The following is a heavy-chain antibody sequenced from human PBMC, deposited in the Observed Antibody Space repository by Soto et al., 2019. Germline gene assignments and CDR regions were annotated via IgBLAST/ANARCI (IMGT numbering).Heavy chain of an antibody. Sequence: SETLSLTCTVSGGSISSYYWSWIRQPPGKGLEWIGYIYYSGSTNYNPSLKSRVTISVDTSKNQFSLKLSSVTAADTAVYYCAGSQPRTTVIGYWGQGTLVTVSS. J-gene: IGHJ4*02. CDR3: AGSQPRTTVIGY. CDR1: GGSISSYY. V-gene: IGHV4-59*01. D-gene: IGHD4-17*01. CDR2: IYYSGST.